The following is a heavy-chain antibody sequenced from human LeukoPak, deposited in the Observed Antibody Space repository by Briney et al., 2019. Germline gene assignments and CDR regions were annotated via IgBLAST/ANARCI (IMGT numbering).Heavy chain of an antibody. V-gene: IGHV4-39*01. CDR1: GGSISSSSYY. CDR2: IYYSGST. J-gene: IGHJ6*03. D-gene: IGHD6-13*01. Sequence: PSETLSLTCTVSGGSISSSSYYWGWIRQPPGKGLEWIGSIYYSGSTYYNPSLKSRVTISVDTSKNQFSLKLSSVTAADTAVYYCARHIPPGIAAAGDIGPWPDYYYYYMDVWGKGTTVTISS. CDR3: ARHIPPGIAAAGDIGPWPDYYYYYMDV.